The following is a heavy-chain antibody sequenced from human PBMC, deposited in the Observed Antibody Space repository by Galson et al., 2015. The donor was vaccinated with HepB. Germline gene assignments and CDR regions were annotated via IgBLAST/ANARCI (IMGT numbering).Heavy chain of an antibody. CDR1: GFTFSSYS. CDR3: ARDSTRYCWGWSSTSCYTGAFDI. D-gene: IGHD2-2*02. Sequence: SLRLSCAASGFTFSSYSMNWVRQAPGKGLEWVSSISSSSSYIYYADSVKGRFTISRDNAKNSLYLQMNSLRAEDTAVYYCARDSTRYCWGWSSTSCYTGAFDIWGQGTMVTVSS. V-gene: IGHV3-21*01. CDR2: ISSSSSYI. J-gene: IGHJ3*02.